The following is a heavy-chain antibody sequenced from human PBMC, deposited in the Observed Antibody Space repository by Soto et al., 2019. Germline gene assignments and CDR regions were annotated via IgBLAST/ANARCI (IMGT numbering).Heavy chain of an antibody. CDR3: ARAYSSGWYYFDY. J-gene: IGHJ4*02. CDR1: GFTFSSYG. D-gene: IGHD6-19*01. V-gene: IGHV3-33*01. CDR2: IWYDESNK. Sequence: QVQLVESGGGVVQPGRSLRLSCAASGFTFSSYGMHWVRQAPGKGLEWVAVIWYDESNKYYADSVKGRFTISRDNSKNTLFLQMNSLRAEDTALYYCARAYSSGWYYFDYWGQGTLVTVSS.